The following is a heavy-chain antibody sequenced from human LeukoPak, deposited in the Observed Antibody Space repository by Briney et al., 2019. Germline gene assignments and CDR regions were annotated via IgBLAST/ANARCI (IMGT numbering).Heavy chain of an antibody. V-gene: IGHV4-61*05. CDR1: GGSISSSSYY. CDR3: ARADYDHYYFDY. Sequence: SETLSLTCTVSGGSISSSSYYWGWIRQPPGKGLEWIGYIYYSGSTNYNPSLKSRVTISVKTSKNQFSLKLSSVTAADTAVYYCARADYDHYYFDYWGQGTLVTVSS. J-gene: IGHJ4*02. CDR2: IYYSGST. D-gene: IGHD4-17*01.